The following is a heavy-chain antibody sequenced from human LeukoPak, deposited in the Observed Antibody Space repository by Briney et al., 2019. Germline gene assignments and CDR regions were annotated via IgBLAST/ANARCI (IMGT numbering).Heavy chain of an antibody. D-gene: IGHD1-26*01. V-gene: IGHV4-59*01. CDR1: GGSISSYY. Sequence: SETLSLTCTVSGGSISSYYWSWIRQPPGKGLEWIGYIYYSGSTNYNPSLKSRVTISVDTSKNQFSLKLSSVTAADTAVYYCARYTSKGGSYHGDYWGQGTLVTVSS. J-gene: IGHJ4*02. CDR3: ARYTSKGGSYHGDY. CDR2: IYYSGST.